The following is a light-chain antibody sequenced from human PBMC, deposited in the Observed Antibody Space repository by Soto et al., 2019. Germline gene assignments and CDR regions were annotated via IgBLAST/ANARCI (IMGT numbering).Light chain of an antibody. V-gene: IGLV2-23*01. CDR2: EGT. CDR1: SSDVGNHNL. CDR3: CSYAGSRIVV. Sequence: SALTQPASVSGSPGQSITISCTGTSSDVGNHNLVSWYQHHPGKAPKLMIYEGTKRPSGVSNRFSGSKSGNTASLTISGLQAEDEAEYHCCSYAGSRIVVFGGGTKLTVL. J-gene: IGLJ2*01.